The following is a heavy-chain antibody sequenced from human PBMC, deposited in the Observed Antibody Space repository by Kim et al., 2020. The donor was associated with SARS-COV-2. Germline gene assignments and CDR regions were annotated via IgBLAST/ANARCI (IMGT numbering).Heavy chain of an antibody. D-gene: IGHD3-22*01. V-gene: IGHV4-34*01. J-gene: IGHJ4*02. CDR2: INHSGST. Sequence: SETLSLTCAVYGGSFSGYYWSWIRQPPGKGLEWIGEINHSGSTNYNPSLKSRVTISVDTSKNQFSLKLSSVTAADTAVYYCARWGSSGYSHFDYWGQGTLVTVSS. CDR3: ARWGSSGYSHFDY. CDR1: GGSFSGYY.